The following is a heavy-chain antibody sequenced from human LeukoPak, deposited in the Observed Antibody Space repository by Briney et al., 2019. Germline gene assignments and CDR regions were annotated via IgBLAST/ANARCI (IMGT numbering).Heavy chain of an antibody. Sequence: QAGGSLRLSCAASGFTFSSYWMSWVRQAPGKGLEWVANIKQDGSEKYYVDSVKGRFTISRDNAKNSLYLQMNSLRAEDTAVYYCARVQESYDYVWGAAGWFDPWGQGTLVTVSS. D-gene: IGHD3-16*01. CDR3: ARVQESYDYVWGAAGWFDP. V-gene: IGHV3-7*01. CDR2: IKQDGSEK. J-gene: IGHJ5*02. CDR1: GFTFSSYW.